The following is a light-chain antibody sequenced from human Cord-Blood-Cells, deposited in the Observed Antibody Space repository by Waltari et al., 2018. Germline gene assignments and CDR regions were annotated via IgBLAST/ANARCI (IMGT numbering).Light chain of an antibody. CDR1: QSISSH. CDR3: QQSYSTPYT. CDR2: AAS. V-gene: IGKV1-39*01. Sequence: DTQITTPPSSLPASVGATVTITCRASQSISSHLDWYQQKPGKAPKLLIYAASSLQSGVPSRFSGSGSGTDFTLTISSLQPEDFATYYCQQSYSTPYTFGQGTKLEIK. J-gene: IGKJ2*01.